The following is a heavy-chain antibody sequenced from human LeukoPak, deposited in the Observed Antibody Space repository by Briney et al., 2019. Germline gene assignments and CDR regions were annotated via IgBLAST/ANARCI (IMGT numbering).Heavy chain of an antibody. CDR2: ISGSGGST. CDR3: ARVQLPQWLVQCYFDY. CDR1: GFTFSSYA. J-gene: IGHJ4*02. Sequence: GGSLRLSCAASGFTFSSYAMSWVRQAPGKGLEWVSAISGSGGSTYYADSVKGRFTISRDNSKNTLYLQMNSLRAEDTAVYYCARVQLPQWLVQCYFDYWGQGTLVTVSS. V-gene: IGHV3-23*01. D-gene: IGHD6-19*01.